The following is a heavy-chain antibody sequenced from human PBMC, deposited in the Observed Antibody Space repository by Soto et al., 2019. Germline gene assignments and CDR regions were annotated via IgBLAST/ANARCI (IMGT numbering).Heavy chain of an antibody. CDR2: INHSGST. CDR1: GGSFSGYY. J-gene: IGHJ6*02. V-gene: IGHV4-34*01. Sequence: SETLSLTCAVYGGSFSGYYWSWIRQPPGKGLEWIGEINHSGSTNYNPYLKSRVTISVDTSKNQFSLKLSSVTAADTAVYYCARGRERSLRYCSGGSCYSGRMDVWGQGTTVT. CDR3: ARGRERSLRYCSGGSCYSGRMDV. D-gene: IGHD2-15*01.